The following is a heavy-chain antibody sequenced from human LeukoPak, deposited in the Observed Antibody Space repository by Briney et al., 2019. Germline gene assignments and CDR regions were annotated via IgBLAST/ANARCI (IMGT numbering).Heavy chain of an antibody. V-gene: IGHV3-49*04. CDR3: TRDPGYCSSTSCHNWFDP. J-gene: IGHJ5*02. CDR1: GFTFGDYA. D-gene: IGHD2-2*03. Sequence: PGRSLRLSCTASGFTFGDYAMSWVRQAPGKGLEWVGFIRSKAYGGTTEYAASVKGRFTISRDGSKSIAYLQMNSLKTEDTAVYYCTRDPGYCSSTSCHNWFDPWGQGTLVTVSS. CDR2: IRSKAYGGTT.